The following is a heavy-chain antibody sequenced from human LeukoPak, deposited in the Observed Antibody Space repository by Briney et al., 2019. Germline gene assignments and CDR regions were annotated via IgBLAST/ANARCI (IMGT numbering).Heavy chain of an antibody. CDR2: ISSSGRTI. D-gene: IGHD3-22*01. CDR1: GFIFNSYE. Sequence: GGSLRLSCAASGFIFNSYEMNWARQAPGKGLEWVSYISSSGRTIYYADSVKGRFTISRDNANNSVYLQMNSLRAEDTAIYYCARELRSSGYYFDYWGQGILVTVSS. V-gene: IGHV3-48*03. CDR3: ARELRSSGYYFDY. J-gene: IGHJ4*02.